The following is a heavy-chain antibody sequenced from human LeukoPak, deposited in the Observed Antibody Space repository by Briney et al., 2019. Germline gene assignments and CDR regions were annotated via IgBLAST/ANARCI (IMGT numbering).Heavy chain of an antibody. CDR3: ARVRLGGAHDY. Sequence: GGSLRLSCAASGFTFSGYYMDWVRQAPGKELEWIGRSRSKVNSYPTDYAASVKGRFTISRDESQSSLYLIMRSLKTEDTAVYYCARVRLGGAHDYWGQGTLVTVSS. CDR1: GFTFSGYY. D-gene: IGHD3-16*01. CDR2: SRSKVNSYPT. V-gene: IGHV3-72*01. J-gene: IGHJ4*02.